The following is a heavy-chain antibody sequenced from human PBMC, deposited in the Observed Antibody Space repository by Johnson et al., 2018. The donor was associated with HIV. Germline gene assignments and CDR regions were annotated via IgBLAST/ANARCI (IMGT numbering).Heavy chain of an antibody. Sequence: VQLVESGGGLVQPGGSLRLSCVASGFTFSDHYMDWVRQAPGKGLEWVGRTRNKANSYTTEYAASVKGRFTISRADSKHSLYLQMNSLKTEDTAVYYCVRACGDRGDDAFDIWGQGTMVTVSS. J-gene: IGHJ3*02. CDR3: VRACGDRGDDAFDI. CDR2: TRNKANSYTT. CDR1: GFTFSDHY. V-gene: IGHV3-72*01. D-gene: IGHD4-17*01.